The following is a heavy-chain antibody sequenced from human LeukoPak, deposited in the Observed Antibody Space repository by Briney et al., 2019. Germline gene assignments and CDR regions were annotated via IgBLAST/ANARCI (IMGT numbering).Heavy chain of an antibody. V-gene: IGHV4-61*02. CDR3: ARQVDP. Sequence: SETLSLTCTVSGGSISSGNYYWTWIRQPPGKGLEWIGRISTSGSTNYNPSLKSRVTISLDTSKNQFSVKLTSVTAADTAVYYCARQVDPWGQGTLVTVSS. CDR2: ISTSGST. J-gene: IGHJ5*02. CDR1: GGSISSGNYY.